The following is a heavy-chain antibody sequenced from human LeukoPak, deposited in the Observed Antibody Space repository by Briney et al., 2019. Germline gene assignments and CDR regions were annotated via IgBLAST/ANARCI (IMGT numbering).Heavy chain of an antibody. Sequence: PSETLSLTCTVSGGSINAYSWSWLRQPPGKGLEWIGYIYHTGSTNYNPSLQSRVSISLDTSKNQFSLKLSSVTAADTAVYYCAREGSTGYRFDYWGQGTLVTVSS. V-gene: IGHV4-59*01. CDR2: IYHTGST. J-gene: IGHJ4*02. D-gene: IGHD3-9*01. CDR3: AREGSTGYRFDY. CDR1: GGSINAYS.